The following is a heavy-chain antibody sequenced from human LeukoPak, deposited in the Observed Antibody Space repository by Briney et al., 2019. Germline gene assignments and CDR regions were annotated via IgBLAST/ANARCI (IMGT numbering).Heavy chain of an antibody. CDR3: AKGAYSSSWYLFDY. CDR2: LSPSGGTT. D-gene: IGHD6-13*01. Sequence: GGSLRLSCAASGFTFSSYAMNWVRQAPGKGLEWVSALSPSGGTTCYADSVKGRFTISRDNSKNTLFLQLNSLRAEDTAIYYCAKGAYSSSWYLFDYWGQGTLVTVSS. J-gene: IGHJ4*02. V-gene: IGHV3-23*01. CDR1: GFTFSSYA.